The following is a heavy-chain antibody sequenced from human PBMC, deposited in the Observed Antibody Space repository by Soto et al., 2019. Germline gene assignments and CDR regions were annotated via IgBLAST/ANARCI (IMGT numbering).Heavy chain of an antibody. CDR3: TTSSIWRSYYMDV. D-gene: IGHD6-13*01. Sequence: EVQLVESGGGLVKPGGSLRLSCAASGFTFTNAWMSWVRQAPGEGLEWVGRIKSKTAGGTTDYAAPVKGRFTISRDDSNNTLYLQMNSLKTEDTAGYYCTTSSIWRSYYMDVWGKGTTVTVSS. V-gene: IGHV3-15*01. J-gene: IGHJ6*03. CDR2: IKSKTAGGTT. CDR1: GFTFTNAW.